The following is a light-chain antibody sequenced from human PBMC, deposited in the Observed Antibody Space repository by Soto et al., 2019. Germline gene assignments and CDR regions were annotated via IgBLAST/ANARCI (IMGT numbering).Light chain of an antibody. Sequence: ETVMTQSPVTLSVSPGERDTLSCRASETVSSNLAWYQQKPGQIPSLLIYNTSARATGIPARFSGSGSATDFTLTISSLQSDYVALYYCHQYNNWPRTFDQGTKLEI. CDR3: HQYNNWPRT. CDR2: NTS. J-gene: IGKJ2*01. CDR1: ETVSSN. V-gene: IGKV3-15*01.